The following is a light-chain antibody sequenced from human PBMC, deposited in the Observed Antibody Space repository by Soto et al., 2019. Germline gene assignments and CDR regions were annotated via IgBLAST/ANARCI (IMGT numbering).Light chain of an antibody. Sequence: EIVMTQSPATLSVSPGERATLSCRASQSVSSNLAWYQQKPGQAPRLLIYGASTRATGIPARFSGSGSGTEFTLTISSLQSEDFEVYYCQQYNNWPRGTFGPGTKVDIK. V-gene: IGKV3D-15*01. CDR3: QQYNNWPRGT. J-gene: IGKJ3*01. CDR2: GAS. CDR1: QSVSSN.